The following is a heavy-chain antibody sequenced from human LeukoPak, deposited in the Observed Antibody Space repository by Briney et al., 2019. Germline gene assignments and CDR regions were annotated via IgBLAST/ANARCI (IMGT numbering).Heavy chain of an antibody. Sequence: PSETLSLTCTVSGGSISSYYWSWIRQPPGKGLEWIGYIYYSGSTNYNPSLKSRVTISVDTSKNQFSLKLSSVTAADTAVYYCARSYSHYYYYGMDVWGQGTTVTVSS. CDR2: IYYSGST. V-gene: IGHV4-59*01. J-gene: IGHJ6*02. CDR3: ARSYSHYYYYGMDV. D-gene: IGHD1-26*01. CDR1: GGSISSYY.